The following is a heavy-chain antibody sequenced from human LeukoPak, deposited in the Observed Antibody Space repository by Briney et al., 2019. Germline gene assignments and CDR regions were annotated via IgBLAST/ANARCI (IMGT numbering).Heavy chain of an antibody. D-gene: IGHD4-17*01. CDR2: TYYSGST. CDR3: ARARGDYGDYQPLDYYYMDV. J-gene: IGHJ6*03. Sequence: SQTLSLTCTVSGGSISSGDYYWSWIRQPPGKGLEWIGYTYYSGSTYYNPSLKSRVTISVDTSKNQFSLKLSSVTAADTAVYYCARARGDYGDYQPLDYYYMDVWGKGTTVTVSS. V-gene: IGHV4-30-4*08. CDR1: GGSISSGDYY.